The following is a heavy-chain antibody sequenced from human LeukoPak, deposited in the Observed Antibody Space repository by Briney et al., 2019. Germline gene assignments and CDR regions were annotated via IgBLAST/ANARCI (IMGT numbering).Heavy chain of an antibody. Sequence: SSETLSLTCAVYGGSFSGYYWSWIRQPPGKGLEWIGEINHSGSTNYNPSLKSRVTISVDTSKNQFSLKLSSVTAADTAVYYCASPEGRNYYFNYWGQGTLVTVSS. V-gene: IGHV4-34*01. J-gene: IGHJ4*02. CDR1: GGSFSGYY. CDR3: ASPEGRNYYFNY. D-gene: IGHD1-7*01. CDR2: INHSGST.